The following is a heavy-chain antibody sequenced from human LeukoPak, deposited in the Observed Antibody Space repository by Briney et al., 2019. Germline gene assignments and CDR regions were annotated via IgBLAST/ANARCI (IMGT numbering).Heavy chain of an antibody. Sequence: GGSLRLSCRVSGFTFNTYWMHWVRQAPGKGLVWVSRMNNDGRVISYADSVKGRFTISRDNSKNTVYLQMNSLRAEDTAAYYCAKDEVRPAAASTLSFWGQGTLVTVSS. J-gene: IGHJ4*02. CDR3: AKDEVRPAAASTLSF. V-gene: IGHV3-74*01. D-gene: IGHD6-13*01. CDR1: GFTFNTYW. CDR2: MNNDGRVI.